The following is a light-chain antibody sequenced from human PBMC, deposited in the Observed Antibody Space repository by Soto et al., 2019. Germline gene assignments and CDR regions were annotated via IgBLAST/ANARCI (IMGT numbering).Light chain of an antibody. CDR1: SSDVGSYKH. CDR2: EVS. CDR3: CSYAGTSTHTV. V-gene: IGLV2-23*02. Sequence: QSVLTQPASVSGSPGQSITISCTGTSSDVGSYKHVSWYQQHPGKAPKLMISEVSKRPSGISDRFSGSKSGSTASLTISGLQAEDEADYYCCSYAGTSTHTVFGGGTQLTVL. J-gene: IGLJ7*01.